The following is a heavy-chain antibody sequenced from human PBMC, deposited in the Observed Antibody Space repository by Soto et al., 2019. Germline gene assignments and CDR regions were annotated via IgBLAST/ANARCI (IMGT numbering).Heavy chain of an antibody. J-gene: IGHJ6*02. CDR3: ATAYCGGDCYLRYYYGMDV. V-gene: IGHV3-30*19. Sequence: GGLMRLSCTASECTFSSYGRHWVRQAQGTGLEWVAVISYDGSNKYYADSVKGRFTISRDNSKNTLYLQMNSLRAEDTAVYYCATAYCGGDCYLRYYYGMDVWGQGTTVTVSS. D-gene: IGHD2-21*02. CDR2: ISYDGSNK. CDR1: ECTFSSYG.